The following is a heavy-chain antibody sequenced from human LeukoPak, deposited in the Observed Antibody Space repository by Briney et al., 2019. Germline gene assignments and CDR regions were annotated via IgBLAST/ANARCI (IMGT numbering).Heavy chain of an antibody. D-gene: IGHD3-22*01. CDR2: IYSGGST. CDR3: ARLNVIITDPMLMNYYYHGMDV. Sequence: GGSLRLSCAASGFTVSSNYMNWVRQAPGKGLEWVSVIYSGGSTYYADSVKGRFTISRDNSKNTLYLQMNSLRAEDTAVYYSARLNVIITDPMLMNYYYHGMDVWGQGTTVTVSS. J-gene: IGHJ6*02. V-gene: IGHV3-66*04. CDR1: GFTVSSNY.